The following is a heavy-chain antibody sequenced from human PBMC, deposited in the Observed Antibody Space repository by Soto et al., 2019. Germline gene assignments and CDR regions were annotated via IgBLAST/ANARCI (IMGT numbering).Heavy chain of an antibody. V-gene: IGHV3-21*06. Sequence: EVQLVESGGGLVKPGGSLTLSCAASGFTFSSYSMSWVRQAPGKGLEWVSSITSSSNYIYYAVSVKGRFTMSRDNAKSSLHLQMNSLRVEDTAVYYCARGRVGVTAGDYYGMDVWGQGTAVTVS. CDR2: ITSSSNYI. D-gene: IGHD1-26*01. CDR3: ARGRVGVTAGDYYGMDV. J-gene: IGHJ6*02. CDR1: GFTFSSYS.